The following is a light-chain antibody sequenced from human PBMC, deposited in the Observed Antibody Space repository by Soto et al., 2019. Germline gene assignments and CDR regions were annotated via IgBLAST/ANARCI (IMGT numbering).Light chain of an antibody. CDR1: QSLLHSNGYNY. CDR2: LGS. J-gene: IGKJ1*01. CDR3: MQPLQSWT. Sequence: DIVMTQSRLYMPVPPGARPSLSCSSSQSLLHSNGYNYLDWYLQKPGQSPQLLIYLGSNRASGVPDRFSGSGSGTDFTLKISRVEAEDVGVYYCMQPLQSWTFGQGTKVEIK. V-gene: IGKV2-28*01.